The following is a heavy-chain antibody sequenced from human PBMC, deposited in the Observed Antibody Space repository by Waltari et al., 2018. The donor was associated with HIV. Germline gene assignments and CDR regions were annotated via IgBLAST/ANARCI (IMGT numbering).Heavy chain of an antibody. J-gene: IGHJ3*02. Sequence: QLQLQESGPGLVKPSETLSLHCTGSGASISSRSYYWGWIRPPPGKGLEWIGSMYYSGSTYYNPSLKSRVSISVATSKNQFSLKLSSVTAADTAVYYCARHRGESVSDAFDMWGQGTMVTVSS. CDR1: GASISSRSYY. V-gene: IGHV4-39*01. D-gene: IGHD2-8*01. CDR3: ARHRGESVSDAFDM. CDR2: MYYSGST.